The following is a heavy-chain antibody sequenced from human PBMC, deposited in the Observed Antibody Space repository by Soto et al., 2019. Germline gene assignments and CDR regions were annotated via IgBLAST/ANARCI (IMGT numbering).Heavy chain of an antibody. J-gene: IGHJ5*02. V-gene: IGHV2-5*02. Sequence: SGPTLVNPTQTLTLTCTFSGFSLSTSGVGVGWIRQPPGKALEWLALIYWDDDKRYSPSLKSRLTVTKDTSKNQVVLTMTNMDPVDTATYYCTYIGHCSGSGCYTLRWFDPWGQGTLVTVSS. CDR3: TYIGHCSGSGCYTLRWFDP. CDR2: IYWDDDK. CDR1: GFSLSTSGVG. D-gene: IGHD2-15*01.